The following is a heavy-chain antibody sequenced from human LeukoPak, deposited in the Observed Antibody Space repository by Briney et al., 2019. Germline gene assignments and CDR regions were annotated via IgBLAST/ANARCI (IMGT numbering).Heavy chain of an antibody. CDR1: GFTFGSYA. Sequence: GGSLRLSCAASGFTFGSYAMTWVRQAPGKGLEWVSTISGSGGSTYNADPVKGRFTIFRDNSKNTLYLQMNSLRAEDTAVYYCAKASSDSSGWSYYWGQGTLVTVSS. V-gene: IGHV3-23*01. CDR2: ISGSGGST. CDR3: AKASSDSSGWSYY. J-gene: IGHJ4*02. D-gene: IGHD6-19*01.